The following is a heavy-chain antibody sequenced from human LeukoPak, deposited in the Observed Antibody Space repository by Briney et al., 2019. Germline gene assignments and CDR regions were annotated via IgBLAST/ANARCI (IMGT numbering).Heavy chain of an antibody. J-gene: IGHJ3*02. CDR1: AFTFSRYW. V-gene: IGHV3-7*01. D-gene: IGHD7-27*01. Sequence: PGGSLRLSCAASAFTFSRYWMSWVRQAPGKGLECVANIEGDGNAKNYVDSVKGRFTISRDNAENSLYLQMDSLRVEDTAIYYCARDPGWGAYDIWGQGAMVTVSS. CDR3: ARDPGWGAYDI. CDR2: IEGDGNAK.